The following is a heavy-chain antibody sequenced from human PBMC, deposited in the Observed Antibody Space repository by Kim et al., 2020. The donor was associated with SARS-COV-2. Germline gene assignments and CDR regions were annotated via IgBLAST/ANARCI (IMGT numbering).Heavy chain of an antibody. J-gene: IGHJ2*01. CDR2: ISSTSSYI. V-gene: IGHV3-21*01. CDR3: ARDRVSSGWLLGNWFFDL. Sequence: GGSLRLTCAASGFTFSSYSMNWVRQAPGKGLEWVSSISSTSSYIYYADSLKGRFTVSRDNAKNSLFLHVNSLRAEDAAVYYCARDRVSSGWLLGNWFFDLCGRRTLVTVSS. CDR1: GFTFSSYS. D-gene: IGHD6-19*01.